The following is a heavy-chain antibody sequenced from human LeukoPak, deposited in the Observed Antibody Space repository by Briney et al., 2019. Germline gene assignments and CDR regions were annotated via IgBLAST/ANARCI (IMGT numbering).Heavy chain of an antibody. CDR3: AREGPYYYGSGSYPNWFDP. V-gene: IGHV4-4*07. Sequence: SETLSLTCTVSGGSISSYYWSWIRQPAGKGLEWIGRIYTSGSTNYNPSLKSRVTMSVDTSKNQFSLKLSSVTAADTAVYYCAREGPYYYGSGSYPNWFDPWGQGTLVTASS. CDR2: IYTSGST. CDR1: GGSISSYY. D-gene: IGHD3-10*01. J-gene: IGHJ5*02.